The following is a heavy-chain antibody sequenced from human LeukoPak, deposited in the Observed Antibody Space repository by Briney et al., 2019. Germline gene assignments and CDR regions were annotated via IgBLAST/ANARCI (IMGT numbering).Heavy chain of an antibody. CDR1: GFTFSSYA. CDR2: SGSGGDT. CDR3: AKARGATYGTYYFDY. V-gene: IGHV3-23*01. D-gene: IGHD4/OR15-4a*01. J-gene: IGHJ4*02. Sequence: GGSLRLSCAASGFTFSSYAMNWVRQAPGKGLGWVSISGSGGDTYYADSVKGRFTISRDNSKNTLYLQMNSLRAEDTAVYYCAKARGATYGTYYFDYWGQGTLVTVSS.